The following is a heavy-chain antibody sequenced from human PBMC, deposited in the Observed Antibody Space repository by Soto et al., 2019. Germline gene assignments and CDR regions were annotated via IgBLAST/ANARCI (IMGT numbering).Heavy chain of an antibody. CDR1: GGSISSSSYY. J-gene: IGHJ4*02. CDR2: TYYSGST. D-gene: IGHD3-10*01. CDR3: ARVPLDY. Sequence: QLQLQESGPGLVKPSETLSLTCTVSGGSISSSSYYWGWIRQPPGKGLEWIGSTYYSGSTYYNPSLKSRVTISGDTSKNQSSLKLSSVTAAGTAVYYCARVPLDYWGQGTLVTVSS. V-gene: IGHV4-39*01.